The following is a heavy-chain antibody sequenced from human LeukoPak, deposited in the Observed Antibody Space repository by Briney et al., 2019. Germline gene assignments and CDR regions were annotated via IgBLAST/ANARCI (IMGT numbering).Heavy chain of an antibody. V-gene: IGHV3-23*01. D-gene: IGHD6-19*01. CDR3: AKRVSGSGWYGTFDY. CDR2: ISGSGGST. Sequence: GGSLRLSCAASGFTFSSYAMSWVRQAPGKGLEWVSAISGSGGSTYYADSVKGRFTISRDNSKNTLYLQMNSLRAEDTAVYYCAKRVSGSGWYGTFDYWGQGTLVTVSS. J-gene: IGHJ4*02. CDR1: GFTFSSYA.